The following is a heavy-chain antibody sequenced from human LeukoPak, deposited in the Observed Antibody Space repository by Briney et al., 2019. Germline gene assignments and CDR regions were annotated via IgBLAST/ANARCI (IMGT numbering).Heavy chain of an antibody. V-gene: IGHV3-33*01. CDR1: GFTFRSYG. Sequence: GGSLRLSCAASGFTFRSYGMHWVRQAPGKGLEWVAVIWYDGSNKYYADSVKGRFTISRDNSKNTLYLQMNSLRAEDTAVYYCARDAAAAGTVNFDYWGQGTLVTVSS. CDR3: ARDAAAAGTVNFDY. D-gene: IGHD6-13*01. CDR2: IWYDGSNK. J-gene: IGHJ4*02.